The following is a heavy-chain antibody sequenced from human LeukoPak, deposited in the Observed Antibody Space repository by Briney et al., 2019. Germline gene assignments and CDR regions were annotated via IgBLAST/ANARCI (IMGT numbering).Heavy chain of an antibody. J-gene: IGHJ4*02. D-gene: IGHD3-22*01. Sequence: ASVKVSCKTSGCTFSRHGITWVRQAPGQGLEWMGWVSGYNGNTNYAQNVQGRVTMTTDTSTNTAYMELRSLRSDDTAVYYCAKDIHPGLDSGASCCFDYWGQGTQVTVSS. V-gene: IGHV1-18*01. CDR1: GCTFSRHG. CDR2: VSGYNGNT. CDR3: AKDIHPGLDSGASCCFDY.